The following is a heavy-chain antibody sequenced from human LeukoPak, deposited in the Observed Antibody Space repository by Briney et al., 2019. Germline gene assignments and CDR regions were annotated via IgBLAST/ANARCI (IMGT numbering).Heavy chain of an antibody. Sequence: ASVKVSCKASGYTFTGYGISWVRQAPGQGLEWMGWISAYNGNTNYAQKLQGRVTMTTDTSTSTAYMELRSLRSDDTAVYYCARGYSSSWSRDYYYYMDVWGKGTTVTVSS. D-gene: IGHD6-13*01. CDR3: ARGYSSSWSRDYYYYMDV. CDR1: GYTFTGYG. CDR2: ISAYNGNT. V-gene: IGHV1-18*01. J-gene: IGHJ6*03.